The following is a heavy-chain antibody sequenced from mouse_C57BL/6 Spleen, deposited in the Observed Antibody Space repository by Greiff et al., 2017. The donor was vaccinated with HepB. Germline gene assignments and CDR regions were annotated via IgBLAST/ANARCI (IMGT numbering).Heavy chain of an antibody. V-gene: IGHV1-64*01. D-gene: IGHD3-2*02. Sequence: VQLQQPRAELVKPGASVKLSCKASGYTFTSYWMPWVKQRPGQGLEWIGMIHPNSGSTNYNEKFKSKATLTVDKSSSTAYMQLSSLTSEDSAVYYFARKGDSSGYEFAYWGQGTLVTVSA. CDR3: ARKGDSSGYEFAY. J-gene: IGHJ3*01. CDR2: IHPNSGST. CDR1: GYTFTSYW.